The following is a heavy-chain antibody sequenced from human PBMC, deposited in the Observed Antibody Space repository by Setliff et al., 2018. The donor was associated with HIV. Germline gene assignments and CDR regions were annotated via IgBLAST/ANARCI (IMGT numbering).Heavy chain of an antibody. D-gene: IGHD5-18*01. CDR1: GFTFSSYA. CDR2: ISTSGNFI. CDR3: ASSGYNYGGYYMDV. Sequence: GSLRLSCAASGFTFSSYAMSWVRQVPGKGLEWVSCISTSGNFIYYADSVKGRFTVSRDNGKNSLYLQMNSLRAEDTAVYYCASSGYNYGGYYMDVWGKGTKVTVSS. V-gene: IGHV3-21*04. J-gene: IGHJ6*03.